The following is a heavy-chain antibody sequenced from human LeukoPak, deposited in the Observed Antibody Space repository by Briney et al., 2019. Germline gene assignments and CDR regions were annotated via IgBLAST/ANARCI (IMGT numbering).Heavy chain of an antibody. CDR3: ARGTTVTTLVWFDP. CDR2: IYYSGST. J-gene: IGHJ5*02. V-gene: IGHV4-59*01. Sequence: SETLSLTCTVSGGSISSYYWSWIRQPPGKGLEWIGYIYYSGSTNYNPSLKSRVTISVDTSKNQFSLKLSSVTAADTAVYYYARGTTVTTLVWFDPWGQGTLVTVSS. CDR1: GGSISSYY. D-gene: IGHD4-17*01.